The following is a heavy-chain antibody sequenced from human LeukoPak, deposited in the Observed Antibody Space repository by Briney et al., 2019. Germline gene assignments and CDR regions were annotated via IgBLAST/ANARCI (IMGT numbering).Heavy chain of an antibody. CDR2: IDPSDSYT. V-gene: IGHV5-10-1*01. CDR1: GYSFTSYW. J-gene: IGHJ4*02. Sequence: KGGESLKISCKGSGYSFTSYWISWVRQVPGEGLEWMGRIDPSDSYTNYSPSFRGHVTISVGRSIRTAYLQWSSLKASDTAMYYCTRRDISSWYSFDYWGQGTLVTVSS. D-gene: IGHD6-13*01. CDR3: TRRDISSWYSFDY.